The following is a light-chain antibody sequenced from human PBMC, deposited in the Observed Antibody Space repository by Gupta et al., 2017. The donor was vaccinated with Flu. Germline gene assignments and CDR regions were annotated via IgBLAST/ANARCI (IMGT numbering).Light chain of an antibody. CDR2: GNN. J-gene: IGLJ2*01. CDR3: NSRDSSSNHHVL. CDR1: TLRSYY. V-gene: IGLV3-19*01. Sequence: SSELTHDPAVSVALGHTVRTTCLGDTLRSYYASWYHQKPGQPPLLVAYGNNNPRSGIPARFSGSSTGHTAAFTTAAAQAEEEDDYYYNSRDSSSNHHVLFGGGTKLTVL.